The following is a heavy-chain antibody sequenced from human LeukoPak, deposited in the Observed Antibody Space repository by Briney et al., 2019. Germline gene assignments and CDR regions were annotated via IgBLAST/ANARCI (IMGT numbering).Heavy chain of an antibody. D-gene: IGHD3-22*01. Sequence: SETLSLTCTVAGGSISSGSYYWSWLRQPAGKGLEWIGRIYTSGSTNYNPSLKSRVTISVDTSKNQFSLKLSSVTAADTAVYYCARGSIVVVKGYAFDIWGQGTMVTVSS. J-gene: IGHJ3*02. CDR2: IYTSGST. V-gene: IGHV4-61*02. CDR1: GGSISSGSYY. CDR3: ARGSIVVVKGYAFDI.